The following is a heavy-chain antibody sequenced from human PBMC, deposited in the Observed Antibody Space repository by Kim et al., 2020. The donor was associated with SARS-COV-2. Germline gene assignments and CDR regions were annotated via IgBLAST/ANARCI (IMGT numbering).Heavy chain of an antibody. V-gene: IGHV3-9*01. Sequence: GGSLRLSCAASGFTFDDYAMHWVRQAPGKGLEWVSGFSWNSGSIGYADPVKGRFTTSTDNAKNSLYLQMNSLRAEDTALYYCAKDFGWLQPGYYFDYWGQGTLVTVSS. CDR3: AKDFGWLQPGYYFDY. D-gene: IGHD5-12*01. CDR2: FSWNSGSI. J-gene: IGHJ4*02. CDR1: GFTFDDYA.